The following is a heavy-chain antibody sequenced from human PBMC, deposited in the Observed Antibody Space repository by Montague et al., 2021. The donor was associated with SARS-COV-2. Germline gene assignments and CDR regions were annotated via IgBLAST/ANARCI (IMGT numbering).Heavy chain of an antibody. CDR2: IYHSGST. D-gene: IGHD3-3*01. CDR3: ARAQKTISGMLIPPYYFDF. CDR1: GHSIWSSDW. Sequence: SETLSLTCSVSGHSIWSSDWWTWVRQPPGKGLEWIGEIYHSGSTTYNPSLKGRVTISVDKSKNQFSLTLTSLTAADTAAYYCARAQKTISGMLIPPYYFDFWGQGTLVTVSS. J-gene: IGHJ4*02. V-gene: IGHV4-4*02.